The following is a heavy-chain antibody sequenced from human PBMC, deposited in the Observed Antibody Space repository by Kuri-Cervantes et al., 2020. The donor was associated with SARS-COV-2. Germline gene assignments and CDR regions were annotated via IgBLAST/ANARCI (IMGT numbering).Heavy chain of an antibody. CDR2: INSDGSST. J-gene: IGHJ5*02. V-gene: IGHV3-74*01. D-gene: IGHD2-2*02. CDR3: ARGVGCSSTSCYTGTFDP. Sequence: GESLKISCAASGFTFSSYGMHWVRQAPGKGLVWVSRINSDGSSTSYADSVKGRFTISRDNAKNTLYLQMNSLRAEDTAVYYCARGVGCSSTSCYTGTFDPWGQGTLVTVSS. CDR1: GFTFSSYG.